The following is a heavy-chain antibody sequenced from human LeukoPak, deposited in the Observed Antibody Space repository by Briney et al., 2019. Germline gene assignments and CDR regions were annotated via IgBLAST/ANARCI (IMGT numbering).Heavy chain of an antibody. Sequence: QSGGSLRLSCAASGFTFSSFDMHWVRQPTGQGLEWVSTIGTVSDTYYPGSVEGRFTLSRDNAKNSLYLQMNSLTAGDTAVYYCARGPPRGKYYYMDVWGKGTTVTVSS. D-gene: IGHD1-1*01. V-gene: IGHV3-13*01. CDR1: GFTFSSFD. J-gene: IGHJ6*03. CDR3: ARGPPRGKYYYMDV. CDR2: IGTVSDT.